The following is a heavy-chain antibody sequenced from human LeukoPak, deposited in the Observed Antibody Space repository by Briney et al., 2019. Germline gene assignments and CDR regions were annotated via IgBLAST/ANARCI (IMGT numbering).Heavy chain of an antibody. V-gene: IGHV3-11*04. D-gene: IGHD2-15*01. Sequence: GGSLRLSCAASGFTFSDYYMSWIRQAPGKGLEWVSYISSSGSTIYYADSVKGRFTISRDNAKNSLYLQINSLRAEDTAVYYCARDHPYCSGGSCYSGYYYDSSGPIDYWGQGTLVTVSS. CDR1: GFTFSDYY. CDR2: ISSSGSTI. J-gene: IGHJ4*02. CDR3: ARDHPYCSGGSCYSGYYYDSSGPIDY.